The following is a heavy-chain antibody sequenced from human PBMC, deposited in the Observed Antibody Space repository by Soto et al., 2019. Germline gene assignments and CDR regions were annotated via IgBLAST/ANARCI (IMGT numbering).Heavy chain of an antibody. CDR1: GFTFSSYA. J-gene: IGHJ5*02. V-gene: IGHV3-30-3*01. CDR2: ISYDGSNK. D-gene: IGHD6-13*01. Sequence: GGSLRLSCAASGFTFSSYAMYWVRQAPGKGLEWVAVISYDGSNKYYADSVKGRFTISRDNSKNTLYLQMNSLRAEDTAVYYCAREFKAASSSWFDPWGQGTLVTVS. CDR3: AREFKAASSSWFDP.